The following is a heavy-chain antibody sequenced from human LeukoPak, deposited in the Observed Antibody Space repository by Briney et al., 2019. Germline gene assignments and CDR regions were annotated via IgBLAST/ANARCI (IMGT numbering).Heavy chain of an antibody. V-gene: IGHV3-23*01. CDR3: ARGSPPRRNYDSRGYYSYYFDY. J-gene: IGHJ4*02. Sequence: GGSLRLSCASSGFTFISYGMSWVRQAPGKGLEWVSAISGSGGSTYYADSVKGRLTISRDNDKNSLYLQLNSLRAEDTAVYYCARGSPPRRNYDSRGYYSYYFDYWGQGTLVTVSS. CDR1: GFTFISYG. CDR2: ISGSGGST. D-gene: IGHD3-22*01.